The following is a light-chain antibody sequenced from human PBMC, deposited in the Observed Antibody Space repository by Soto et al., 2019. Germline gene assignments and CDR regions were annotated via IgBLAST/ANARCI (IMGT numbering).Light chain of an antibody. Sequence: VLTQSRTTLSLSPGSRPTLCCRASQSVSSYLAWYQQKPGQAPRLLXYDASSRATGIPDRFSGSGSGTEFTLTISRLEPEDLAVYYCHQRSNWPPDTFGQGTRLEI. J-gene: IGKJ5*01. V-gene: IGKV3-11*01. CDR1: QSVSSY. CDR3: HQRSNWPPDT. CDR2: DAS.